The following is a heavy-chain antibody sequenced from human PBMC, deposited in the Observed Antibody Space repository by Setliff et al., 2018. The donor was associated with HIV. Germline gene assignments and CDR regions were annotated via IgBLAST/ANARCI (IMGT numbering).Heavy chain of an antibody. CDR3: ARNHHYYGSGSPKFYYFDY. V-gene: IGHV5-51*01. CDR1: GYDFTSYW. J-gene: IGHJ4*02. D-gene: IGHD3-10*01. CDR2: IYPGDSDT. Sequence: PGESLKISCKVSGYDFTSYWIAWVRQMPGKGLEWMGIIYPGDSDTSYSPSFQGQVTISVDKSITTAYLQWSTLKASDTAVYFCARNHHYYGSGSPKFYYFDYWGQGTLVTVSS.